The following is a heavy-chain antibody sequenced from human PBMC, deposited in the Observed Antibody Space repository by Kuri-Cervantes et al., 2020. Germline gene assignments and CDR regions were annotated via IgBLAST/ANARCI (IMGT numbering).Heavy chain of an antibody. J-gene: IGHJ5*02. CDR3: AIQYSAISGWFDP. CDR2: IYYSGST. D-gene: IGHD2-21*02. CDR1: GGSISSGGYS. Sequence: SETLSLTCAVSGGSISSGGYSWSWIRQPPGKGLEWIGYIYYSGSTNYNPSLKSRVTISVDTSKNQFSLKLSSVTAADTAVYYCAIQYSAISGWFDPWGQGTLVTVSS. V-gene: IGHV4-61*08.